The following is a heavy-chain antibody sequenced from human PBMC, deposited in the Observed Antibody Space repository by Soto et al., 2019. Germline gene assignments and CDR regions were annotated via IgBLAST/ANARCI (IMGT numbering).Heavy chain of an antibody. V-gene: IGHV1-69*01. CDR2: IIPIFGTA. CDR1: GGTFSSYA. Sequence: QVQLVQSGAEVKKPGSSVKVSCKASGGTFSSYAISWVRQAPGQGLEWMGGIIPIFGTANYAQKFQGRVTITADESTSIAYMELSSLRSEDTAVYYCARLGYSSSGTYYYYGMDVWGQGTTVTVSS. CDR3: ARLGYSSSGTYYYYGMDV. J-gene: IGHJ6*02. D-gene: IGHD6-6*01.